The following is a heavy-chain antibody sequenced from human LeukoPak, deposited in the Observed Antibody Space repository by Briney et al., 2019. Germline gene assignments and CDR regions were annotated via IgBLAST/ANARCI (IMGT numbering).Heavy chain of an antibody. D-gene: IGHD4-23*01. Sequence: PGGSLRLSCAASGFSFRRYAMNWVRQAPGKGLEWVAYVNAESTDIHYADSVRGRFTISRDNAKNSLYLQMNSLRAEDKGVYYWGRDNFWAVVIDFWGQGTPVNGFS. CDR1: GFSFRRYA. CDR3: GRDNFWAVVIDF. J-gene: IGHJ4*02. CDR2: VNAESTDI. V-gene: IGHV3-21*05.